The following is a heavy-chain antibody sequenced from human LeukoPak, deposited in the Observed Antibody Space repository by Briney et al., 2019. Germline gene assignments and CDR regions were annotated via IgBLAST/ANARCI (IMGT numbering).Heavy chain of an antibody. J-gene: IGHJ4*02. V-gene: IGHV3-30*02. CDR3: AKDWQGATFVIGNLDY. Sequence: GGSLRLSCAASGFTFSSYGMHWVRQAPGKGLEWVAFIRYDGSNKYYADSVKGRFTISRHNSKNTLYLQMNSLRAEDTAVYYCAKDWQGATFVIGNLDYWGQGTLVTVSS. CDR1: GFTFSSYG. D-gene: IGHD1-26*01. CDR2: IRYDGSNK.